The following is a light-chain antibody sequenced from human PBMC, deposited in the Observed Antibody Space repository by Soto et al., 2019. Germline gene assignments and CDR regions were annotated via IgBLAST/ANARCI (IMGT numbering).Light chain of an antibody. CDR3: SSYTSNTSTSL. J-gene: IGLJ2*01. Sequence: QSALTQPASVSGSPGQSITISCTGTSSDVGGYNFVSWYQQHPGKAPKLMIYDVNNRPSGVSNRFSGSKSGNTASLTISGLQAEDEADYYCSSYTSNTSTSLFGGGTKLT. CDR1: SSDVGGYNF. V-gene: IGLV2-14*03. CDR2: DVN.